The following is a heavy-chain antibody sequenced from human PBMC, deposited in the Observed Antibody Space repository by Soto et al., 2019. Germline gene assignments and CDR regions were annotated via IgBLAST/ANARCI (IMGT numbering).Heavy chain of an antibody. D-gene: IGHD1-26*01. Sequence: QMQLVQSGPEVKKPGTSVKVSCKASGFTFTSSAVQWVRQARGQRLEWIGWIVVGSGNTNYAQKFQERVTITRDMSTSTAFMELSSLRSEDTAVYYCAADERQWDFDYWVQGTLVTVSS. CDR3: AADERQWDFDY. J-gene: IGHJ4*02. CDR1: GFTFTSSA. CDR2: IVVGSGNT. V-gene: IGHV1-58*01.